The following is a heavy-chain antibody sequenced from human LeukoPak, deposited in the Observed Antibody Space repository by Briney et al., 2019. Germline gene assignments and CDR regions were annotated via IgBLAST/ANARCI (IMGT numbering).Heavy chain of an antibody. CDR2: IYWNDDK. J-gene: IGHJ4*02. CDR1: GFSLSTSGVG. Sequence: SRPTLVKPTQTLTLTCTFSGFSLSTSGVGVSWIRQPPGKALEWLALIYWNDDKRYSPSLKSRLTITKDTSKNQVVLTMTNMDPVDTATYYCAHRLGTRTIFGVGKYDYWGQGTLVTVSS. D-gene: IGHD3-3*01. CDR3: AHRLGTRTIFGVGKYDY. V-gene: IGHV2-5*01.